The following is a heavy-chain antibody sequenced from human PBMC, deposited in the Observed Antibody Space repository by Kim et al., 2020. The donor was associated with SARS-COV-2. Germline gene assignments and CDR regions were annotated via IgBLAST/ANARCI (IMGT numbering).Heavy chain of an antibody. CDR1: GFTFSSYG. J-gene: IGHJ6*04. D-gene: IGHD6-6*01. CDR2: IWYDGSNK. CDR3: ARDDVQNERYSSSVDV. V-gene: IGHV3-33*01. Sequence: GGSLRLSCAASGFTFSSYGMHWVRQAPGKGLEWVAVIWYDGSNKYYADSVKGRFTISRDNSKNTLYLQMNSLRAEDTAVYYCARDDVQNERYSSSVDVWGKGTTVTVSS.